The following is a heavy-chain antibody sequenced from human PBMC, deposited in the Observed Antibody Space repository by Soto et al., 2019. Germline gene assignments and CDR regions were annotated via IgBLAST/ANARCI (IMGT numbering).Heavy chain of an antibody. V-gene: IGHV3-23*01. CDR1: GFTFSSYA. CDR2: ISGSGGST. Sequence: GGSLRLSCAASGFTFSSYAMSWVRQAPGKGLEWVSAISGSGGSTYYADSVKGRFTISRDNSKNTLYLQMNSLRAEDTAVYYCARDWGGGSYAYWGQGTLVTVSS. J-gene: IGHJ4*02. D-gene: IGHD1-26*01. CDR3: ARDWGGGSYAY.